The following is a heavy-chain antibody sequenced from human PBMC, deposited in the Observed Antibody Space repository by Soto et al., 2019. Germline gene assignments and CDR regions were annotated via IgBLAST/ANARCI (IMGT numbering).Heavy chain of an antibody. D-gene: IGHD6-13*01. CDR2: IFSNDEK. Sequence: QVTVKESGPVLVKPTETLTLTCTVSGFSLSNAGLGVSWIRQPPGKALEWLAHIFSNDEKSYSTSLKSRLTISKDTSKSHVVLTMTHMDPVDTATYYCASTYSTSGYWFDPWGQGTLVTVSS. CDR3: ASTYSTSGYWFDP. J-gene: IGHJ5*02. CDR1: GFSLSNAGLG. V-gene: IGHV2-26*01.